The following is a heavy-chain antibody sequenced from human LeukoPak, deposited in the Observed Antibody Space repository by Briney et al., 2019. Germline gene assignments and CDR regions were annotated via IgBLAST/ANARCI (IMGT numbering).Heavy chain of an antibody. CDR3: ARDPAVAGTNFDY. Sequence: GGPLRLSCAASGFTFCSYSMNWVRQAPGEGLEWVSYISSSSSTIYYADSVKGRFTISRDNAKNSLYLQMNSLRAEDTAVYYCARDPAVAGTNFDYWGQGTLVTVSP. V-gene: IGHV3-48*04. D-gene: IGHD6-19*01. CDR1: GFTFCSYS. CDR2: ISSSSSTI. J-gene: IGHJ4*02.